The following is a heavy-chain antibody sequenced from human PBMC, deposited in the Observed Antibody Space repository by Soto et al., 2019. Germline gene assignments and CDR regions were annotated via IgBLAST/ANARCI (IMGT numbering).Heavy chain of an antibody. Sequence: XVCLRLSCAASGFTFSSYSMNWVRQAPGKGLEWVSYISSSSSTIYYADSVKGRFTISRDNAKNSLYLQMNSLRDEDTAVYYCARVSRSSSSWHYWGQGTLVTVSS. V-gene: IGHV3-48*02. D-gene: IGHD6-6*01. CDR2: ISSSSSTI. J-gene: IGHJ4*02. CDR1: GFTFSSYS. CDR3: ARVSRSSSSWHY.